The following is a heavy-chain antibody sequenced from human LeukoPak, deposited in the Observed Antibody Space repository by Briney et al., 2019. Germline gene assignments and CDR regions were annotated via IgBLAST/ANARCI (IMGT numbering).Heavy chain of an antibody. D-gene: IGHD3-10*01. CDR1: GLTFSIYW. J-gene: IGHJ4*02. CDR3: ARKGVITRAPFDY. V-gene: IGHV3-7*03. Sequence: GGSLRLSCAASGLTFSIYWMSWVRQAPGKGLEWVANIKQTGSEIYYMDSVKGRFTISRDNAKNSLYLQMNSLRAEDTAVYYCARKGVITRAPFDYWGQGTLVTV. CDR2: IKQTGSEI.